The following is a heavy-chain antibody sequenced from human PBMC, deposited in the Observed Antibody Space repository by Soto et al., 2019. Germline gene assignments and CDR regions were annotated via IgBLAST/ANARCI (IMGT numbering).Heavy chain of an antibody. Sequence: GESLKISCNGSGYSFTSYWIGWVRQMPGKGLEWMGIIYPGDSDTRYSPSFQGQVTISADKSISTAYLQWSSLKASDTAMYYCARVRDYDFWSGYYPSHYYYYGMDVWGQGTTVTVSS. CDR1: GYSFTSYW. D-gene: IGHD3-3*01. J-gene: IGHJ6*02. CDR2: IYPGDSDT. V-gene: IGHV5-51*01. CDR3: ARVRDYDFWSGYYPSHYYYYGMDV.